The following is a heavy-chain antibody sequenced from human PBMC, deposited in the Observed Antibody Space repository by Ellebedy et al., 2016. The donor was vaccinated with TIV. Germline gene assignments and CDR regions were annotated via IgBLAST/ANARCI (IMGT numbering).Heavy chain of an antibody. V-gene: IGHV3-23*01. J-gene: IGHJ5*02. CDR2: ISGSGGST. Sequence: PGGSLRLSCAASGFTFSSYAMSRVRQAPGKGLEWVPAISGSGGSTYNADSVKGRFTISRDNAENSLYLQMNSLRTEDTAIYYCATLGLVGALGDWFDPWGQGTLVTVSS. CDR1: GFTFSSYA. D-gene: IGHD1-26*01. CDR3: ATLGLVGALGDWFDP.